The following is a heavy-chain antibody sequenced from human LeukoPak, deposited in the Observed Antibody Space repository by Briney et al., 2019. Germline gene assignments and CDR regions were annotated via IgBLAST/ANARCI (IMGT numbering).Heavy chain of an antibody. CDR2: INPNSGGT. D-gene: IGHD5/OR15-5a*01. Sequence: GASVKVSCKASGYTFTGYYMHWVRQAPGQGLEWMGWINPNSGGTNYAQKFQGRVTMTRDTSISTAYMELSRLTSDDTAVYYCAKESEFLSLAESTDYFDNWGQGTLVTVSS. V-gene: IGHV1-2*02. J-gene: IGHJ4*02. CDR1: GYTFTGYY. CDR3: AKESEFLSLAESTDYFDN.